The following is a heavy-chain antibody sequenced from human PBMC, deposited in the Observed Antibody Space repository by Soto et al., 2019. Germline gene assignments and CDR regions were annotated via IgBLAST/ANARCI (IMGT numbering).Heavy chain of an antibody. CDR1: GFTFSSYA. Sequence: QVQLVESGGGVVQPGRSLSLSCAASGFTFSSYAMHWVRQAPGKGLEWVAVISYDGSNKYYADSVKGRFTISRDNSKNTLYLQMNSLRAEDTAVYYCARDRGSSGWYIDYWGQGTLVTVSS. CDR3: ARDRGSSGWYIDY. J-gene: IGHJ4*02. CDR2: ISYDGSNK. V-gene: IGHV3-30-3*01. D-gene: IGHD6-19*01.